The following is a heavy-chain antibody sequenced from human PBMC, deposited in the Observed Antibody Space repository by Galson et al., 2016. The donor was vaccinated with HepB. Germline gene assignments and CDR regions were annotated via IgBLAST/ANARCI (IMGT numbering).Heavy chain of an antibody. J-gene: IGHJ4*02. CDR3: ARGPTPYYYDSSGPFDY. CDR2: INVVRGDT. Sequence: SVKVSCKASGYTFTSYSMHWVRQAPGQRLEWMGWINVVRGDTRCSQDFQVRVTITRDTSASTAYMELSSLRSEDTAVYYCARGPTPYYYDSSGPFDYWGQGTLVTVSS. CDR1: GYTFTSYS. D-gene: IGHD3-22*01. V-gene: IGHV1-3*03.